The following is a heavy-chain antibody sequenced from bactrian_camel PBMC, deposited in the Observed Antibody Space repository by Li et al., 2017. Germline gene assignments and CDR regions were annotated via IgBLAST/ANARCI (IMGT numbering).Heavy chain of an antibody. V-gene: IGHV3S53*01. J-gene: IGHJ6*01. CDR3: VKDDWGWSFGS. Sequence: QVQLVESGGGSVQAGGSLGLSCAASGYTYNRNCMAWFRQSAGKEREPVATIDSDYSTTYANSVKGRFTISKDNAKSTVYLQMNSLKPEDTAVYYCVKDDWGWSFGSWGQGTQVTVS. CDR2: IDSDYST. D-gene: IGHD5*01. CDR1: GYTYNRNC.